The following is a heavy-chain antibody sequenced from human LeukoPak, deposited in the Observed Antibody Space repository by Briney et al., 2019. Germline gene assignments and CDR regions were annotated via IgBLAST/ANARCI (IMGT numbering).Heavy chain of an antibody. CDR1: GFTFSSYS. V-gene: IGHV3-48*04. D-gene: IGHD2-2*01. CDR2: ISSSGSTI. Sequence: GGSLRLSCAASGFTFSSYSMNWVRQAPGKGLEWVSYISSSGSTIYYADSVKGRFTISRDNAKNSLYLQMNSLRAEDTAVYYCARGEVPAAIRHPFDYRGQGTLVTVSS. J-gene: IGHJ4*02. CDR3: ARGEVPAAIRHPFDY.